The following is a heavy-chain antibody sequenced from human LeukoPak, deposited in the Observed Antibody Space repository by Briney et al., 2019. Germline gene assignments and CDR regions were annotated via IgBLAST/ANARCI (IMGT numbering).Heavy chain of an antibody. D-gene: IGHD6-19*01. CDR2: ISGSGDRT. J-gene: IGHJ4*02. V-gene: IGHV3-23*01. CDR3: AKDPLKWQWMVMYYFDY. Sequence: GGSLRLSCAASGFSFSRYAMSWVRQAPGRGPEWVSAISGSGDRTHYADSVKGRFTISRDNSKNTLYLQVNNLRAEDTAIYYCAKDPLKWQWMVMYYFDYWGEGTLVIVSS. CDR1: GFSFSRYA.